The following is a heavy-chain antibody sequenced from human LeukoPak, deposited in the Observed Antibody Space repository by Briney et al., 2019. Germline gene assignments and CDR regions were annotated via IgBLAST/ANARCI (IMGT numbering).Heavy chain of an antibody. J-gene: IGHJ4*02. CDR1: GRSISSYY. CDR3: AAWRRAIEYPFDY. Sequence: PSQSLSLTCTVAGRSISSYYWSWIRQPPGKGLEWIGYIPYSGSTNYNPTLKSRVTISVDTSKNQFSLKLSSVTAADTAVYYCAAWRRAIEYPFDYWGQGTLVTASS. CDR2: IPYSGST. D-gene: IGHD2-2*01. V-gene: IGHV4-59*01.